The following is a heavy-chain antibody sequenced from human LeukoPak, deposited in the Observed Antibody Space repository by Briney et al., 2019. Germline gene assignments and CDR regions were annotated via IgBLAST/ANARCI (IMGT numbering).Heavy chain of an antibody. CDR3: ARGRYYDCSGYKALFDY. D-gene: IGHD3-22*01. V-gene: IGHV1-2*02. Sequence: ASGKLSCTASGYTFNNYGISWVRQTPGQGLEWMGWINLNSGGTNYAQKFQGRVTMTTDTSITTAYMELSRLRSDDPGVCYCARGRYYDCSGYKALFDYWGQGTLVTVSS. CDR2: INLNSGGT. J-gene: IGHJ4*02. CDR1: GYTFNNYG.